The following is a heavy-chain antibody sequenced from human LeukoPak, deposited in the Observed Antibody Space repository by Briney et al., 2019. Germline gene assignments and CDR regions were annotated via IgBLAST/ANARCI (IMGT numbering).Heavy chain of an antibody. V-gene: IGHV3-33*06. CDR1: GFTFSNYV. D-gene: IGHD2-15*01. J-gene: IGHJ4*02. CDR3: AKDQKGGSSPFDY. CDR2: IWYDGSNK. Sequence: PGGSLRLSCAASGFTFSNYVMHWVRQAPGKGLEWVAVIWYDGSNKYYADSVKGRFTISRDNSKNTLYLQMNSLRAEDTAVYYCAKDQKGGSSPFDYWGQGTLVTVSS.